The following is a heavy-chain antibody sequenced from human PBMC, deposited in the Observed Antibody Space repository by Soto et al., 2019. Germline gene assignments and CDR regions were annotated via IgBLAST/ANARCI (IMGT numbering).Heavy chain of an antibody. J-gene: IGHJ5*02. D-gene: IGHD3-9*01. V-gene: IGHV1-69*02. CDR1: GGTFSSYT. CDR3: ARSDILTGYPYWFDP. CDR2: IIPILGIA. Sequence: SVKVSCKASGGTFSSYTISWVRQAPGQGLEWMGRIIPILGIANYAQKFQGRVTITADKSTSTAYMELSSLRSEDTAVYYCARSDILTGYPYWFDPWGQGTLVTVSS.